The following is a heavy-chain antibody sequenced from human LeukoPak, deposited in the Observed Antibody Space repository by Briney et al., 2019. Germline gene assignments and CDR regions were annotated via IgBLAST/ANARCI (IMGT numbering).Heavy chain of an antibody. CDR1: GFTFDDYA. CDR3: AKDALRSSGSYTFDY. D-gene: IGHD3-10*01. Sequence: PGGSLRLSCAASGFTFDDYAMHWVRQAPGKGLEWVSLISWDGGSTYYADSVKGRFTISRDNSKNSLYLQMNSLRAEDTALYYCAKDALRSSGSYTFDYWGQGTLVTVSS. J-gene: IGHJ4*02. V-gene: IGHV3-43D*03. CDR2: ISWDGGST.